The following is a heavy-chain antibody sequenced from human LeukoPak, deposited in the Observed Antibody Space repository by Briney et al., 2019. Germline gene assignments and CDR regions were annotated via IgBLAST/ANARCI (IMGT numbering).Heavy chain of an antibody. CDR3: ARAEGSSSLYYYYGMDV. Sequence: AASVTVSCKASGGTFSSYAISWVRQAPGQGLEWMGGIIPIFGTANYAQKFQGRVTITADESTSTAYMELSSLRSEDTAVYYCARAEGSSSLYYYYGMDVWGQGTTVTVSS. D-gene: IGHD6-6*01. J-gene: IGHJ6*02. V-gene: IGHV1-69*13. CDR1: GGTFSSYA. CDR2: IIPIFGTA.